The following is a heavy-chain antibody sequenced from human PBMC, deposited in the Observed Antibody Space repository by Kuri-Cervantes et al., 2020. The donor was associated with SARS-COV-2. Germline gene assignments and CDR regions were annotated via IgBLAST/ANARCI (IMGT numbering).Heavy chain of an antibody. V-gene: IGHV3-30*19. Sequence: GGSLRLSCAASGFTFSSYGMHWVRQAPGKGLEWVAVISYDGSNKYYADSVKGRFTTSRDNSKNTLYLQMNSLRAEDTAVYYCAENTPLVYWGQGALVTVSS. CDR2: ISYDGSNK. D-gene: IGHD2-15*01. J-gene: IGHJ4*02. CDR3: AENTPLVY. CDR1: GFTFSSYG.